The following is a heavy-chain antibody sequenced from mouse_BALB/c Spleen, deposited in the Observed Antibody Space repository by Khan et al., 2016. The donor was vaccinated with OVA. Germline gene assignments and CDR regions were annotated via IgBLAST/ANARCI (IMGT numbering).Heavy chain of an antibody. J-gene: IGHJ3*01. Sequence: VQLQESGAELARPGASVKLSCKASGYTFTDYYINWVKLRTGQGLEWIGEISPGSGDTYYNERFKGKATLTADKSSSTAYMQLSSLKSEASAVYFCARRNYFGYTFAYWGQGTLVTVSA. CDR1: GYTFTDYY. V-gene: IGHV1-77*01. D-gene: IGHD1-2*01. CDR2: ISPGSGDT. CDR3: ARRNYFGYTFAY.